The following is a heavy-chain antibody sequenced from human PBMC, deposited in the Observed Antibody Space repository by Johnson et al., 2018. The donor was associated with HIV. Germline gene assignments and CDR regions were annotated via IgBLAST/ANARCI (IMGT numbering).Heavy chain of an antibody. Sequence: QAQLVESGGGVVQPGGSLRLSCAASGFSFSNYGMHWVRQAPGKGLEWVAFIRYDGSNKYYADSMKGRFTISRDNSKKTLYLQMNSLRPEDTAVYYCARGFLTGTPSDAFDIWGQGTMVTVSS. V-gene: IGHV3-30*02. J-gene: IGHJ3*02. D-gene: IGHD1-1*01. CDR1: GFSFSNYG. CDR2: IRYDGSNK. CDR3: ARGFLTGTPSDAFDI.